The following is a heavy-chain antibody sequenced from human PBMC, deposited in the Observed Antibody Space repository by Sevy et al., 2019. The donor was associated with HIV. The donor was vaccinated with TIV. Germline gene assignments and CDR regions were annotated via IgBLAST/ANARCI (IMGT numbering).Heavy chain of an antibody. CDR3: ARQVPSYYYDSSGYYYLNWFDP. V-gene: IGHV5-51*01. D-gene: IGHD3-22*01. J-gene: IGHJ5*02. Sequence: GESLKISCKGSGYSFTSYWIGWVRQMPGKGLEWMGIIYPGDSDTRYSPSFQGQVTISADKYISTAYLQRSSLKASDTAMYYCARQVPSYYYDSSGYYYLNWFDPWGQGTLVTVSS. CDR1: GYSFTSYW. CDR2: IYPGDSDT.